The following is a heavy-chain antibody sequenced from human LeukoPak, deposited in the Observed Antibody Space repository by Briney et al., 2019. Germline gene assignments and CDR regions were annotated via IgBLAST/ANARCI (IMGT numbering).Heavy chain of an antibody. J-gene: IGHJ4*02. D-gene: IGHD6-13*01. CDR2: IKQDGSEK. CDR3: ARGTTIAAGIFDY. V-gene: IGHV3-7*04. CDR1: GFTFSSYW. Sequence: QPGGSLRLSCAASGFTFSSYWMNWVRQAPGKGLEWVANIKQDGSEKYYVDSVKGRFTISRDNAKNSLYLQMNSLRAEDTALYYCARGTTIAAGIFDYWGQGTLVTFSS.